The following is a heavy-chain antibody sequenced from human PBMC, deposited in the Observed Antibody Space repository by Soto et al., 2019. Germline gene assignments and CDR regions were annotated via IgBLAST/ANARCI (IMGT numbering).Heavy chain of an antibody. J-gene: IGHJ6*02. Sequence: QVLLVQSGAEVKKPGASVKVSCKASRYTFTGYYIHWVRQAPGQGLEWMGWIIPNSGGTSYAQKFQGRVTMTRDTSITTVYMELNRLISDDTAVYYCARGHSSSWDDSFHNYNMDVWGQGTAVTVSS. D-gene: IGHD6-13*01. V-gene: IGHV1-2*02. CDR3: ARGHSSSWDDSFHNYNMDV. CDR1: RYTFTGYY. CDR2: IIPNSGGT.